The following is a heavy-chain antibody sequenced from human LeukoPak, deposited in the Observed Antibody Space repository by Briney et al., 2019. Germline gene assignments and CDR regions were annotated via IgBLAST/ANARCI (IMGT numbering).Heavy chain of an antibody. J-gene: IGHJ4*02. CDR1: GFTFSNTW. Sequence: PGGSLRLSRAASGFTFSNTWMSWVRQAPGKGLEWVGRIKSKTDGGTTDYAAPVKGRFTISRDDSKNTLYLQMNSLKTEDTAVYYCTSGLRAADTNWGLGTLVTVSS. CDR2: IKSKTDGGTT. V-gene: IGHV3-15*01. CDR3: TSGLRAADTN. D-gene: IGHD6-13*01.